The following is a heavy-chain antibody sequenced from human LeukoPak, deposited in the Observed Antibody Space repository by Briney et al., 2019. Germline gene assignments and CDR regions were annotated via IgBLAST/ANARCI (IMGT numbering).Heavy chain of an antibody. CDR3: ARDVAPTMITFGGVISLGFDY. V-gene: IGHV1-18*01. CDR1: GYIFTSYG. CDR2: ISAYNGNT. Sequence: ASVKVSCKASGYIFTSYGISWVRQAPGQGLEWMGWISAYNGNTNYAQKLQGRVTMTTDTSTSTAYMELRSLRSDDTAVYYCARDVAPTMITFGGVISLGFDYWGQGTLVTVSS. J-gene: IGHJ4*02. D-gene: IGHD3-16*02.